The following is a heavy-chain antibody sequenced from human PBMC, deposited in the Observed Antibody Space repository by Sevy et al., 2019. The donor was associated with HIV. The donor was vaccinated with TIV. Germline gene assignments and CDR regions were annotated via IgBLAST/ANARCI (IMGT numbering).Heavy chain of an antibody. D-gene: IGHD1-26*01. J-gene: IGHJ4*02. V-gene: IGHV3-49*04. Sequence: GGSLRLSCTASGFIFGDYGMSWVRQAPGKGLEWIAFFKSKIHGGTTENAASVKGRFTISRDDSKNIVYLQRRNLKTADTAVYYCTRWSGSQSIFDYWGQGTLVTVSS. CDR3: TRWSGSQSIFDY. CDR1: GFIFGDYG. CDR2: FKSKIHGGTT.